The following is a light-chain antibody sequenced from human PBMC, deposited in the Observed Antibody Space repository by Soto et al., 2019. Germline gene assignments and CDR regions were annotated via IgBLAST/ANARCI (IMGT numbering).Light chain of an antibody. CDR3: QQSYSTHWT. J-gene: IGKJ1*01. CDR1: QSISSY. CDR2: AAS. Sequence: DIQITQTPSSLSASVGDRVTITCRASQSISSYLNWYQQKPGKAPKLLIYAASSLQSGVPSRFSGSGSGTDFTLTISSLQPEDFATYYCQQSYSTHWTFGQGTKVDI. V-gene: IGKV1-39*01.